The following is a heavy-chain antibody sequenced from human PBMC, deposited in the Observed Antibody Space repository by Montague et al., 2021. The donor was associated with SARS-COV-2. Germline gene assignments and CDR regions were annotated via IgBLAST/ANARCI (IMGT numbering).Heavy chain of an antibody. CDR2: IYYSGST. CDR1: GGSIRTYY. CDR3: ASPGGYCTGGSCYYVY. V-gene: IGHV4-59*01. J-gene: IGHJ4*02. Sequence: SETLSLTCSVSGGSIRTYYWSWIRQPPGKGLEWIGYIYYSGSTNYNPSLKSRVTISIDTSKNQFSLELSSVTAADMAVYYCASPGGYCTGGSCYYVYWGQGTLVTVSS. D-gene: IGHD2-15*01.